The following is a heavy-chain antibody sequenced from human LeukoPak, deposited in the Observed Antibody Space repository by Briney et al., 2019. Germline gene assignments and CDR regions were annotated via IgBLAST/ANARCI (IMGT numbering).Heavy chain of an antibody. CDR2: IQENGNAK. J-gene: IGHJ4*02. V-gene: IGHV3-7*03. CDR3: ARSLPYGTTWYGRSDF. D-gene: IGHD6-13*01. Sequence: GGSLRLSCAASGFTFSAYWMTWVRQAPGKGLEWVANIQENGNAKYYVDSVKGRFTISRDNAKNSLYLQMNSLRAEDTPIYYCARSLPYGTTWYGRSDFWGQGTLVTVSS. CDR1: GFTFSAYW.